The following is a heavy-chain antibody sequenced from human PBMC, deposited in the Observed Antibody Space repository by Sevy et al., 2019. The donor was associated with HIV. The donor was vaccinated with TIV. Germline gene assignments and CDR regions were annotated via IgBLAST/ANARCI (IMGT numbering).Heavy chain of an antibody. CDR1: GETFVGHY. J-gene: IGHJ4*02. CDR3: AKTATVTISALDS. V-gene: IGHV4-34*08. Sequence: SETLSLTCAVFGETFVGHYWTWIRQTPGKGLEWIGEINYRGTANYNPSLKSRVTISVDTSNKQFSLRLNSMTAADTAVYYCAKTATVTISALDSWGRGTLVTVSS. D-gene: IGHD4-17*01. CDR2: INYRGTA.